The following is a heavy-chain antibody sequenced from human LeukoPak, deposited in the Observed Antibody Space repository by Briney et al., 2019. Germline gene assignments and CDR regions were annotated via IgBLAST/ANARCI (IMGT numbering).Heavy chain of an antibody. J-gene: IGHJ4*02. CDR3: ARVSEDEAYYFDY. V-gene: IGHV1-69*13. Sequence: GASVKVSCKASGYTFTSYYMHWVRQAPGQGLEWMGGIIPIFGTANYAQKFQGRVTITADESTSTAYMELSSLRSEDTAVYYCARVSEDEAYYFDYWGQGTLVTVSS. CDR1: GYTFTSYY. D-gene: IGHD2-15*01. CDR2: IIPIFGTA.